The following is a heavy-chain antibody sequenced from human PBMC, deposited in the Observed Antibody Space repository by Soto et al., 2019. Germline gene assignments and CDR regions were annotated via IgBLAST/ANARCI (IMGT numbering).Heavy chain of an antibody. J-gene: IGHJ5*02. CDR2: ISYDGSNK. CDR1: GFTFSSYG. CDR3: ANDRKLFGELLIDP. V-gene: IGHV3-30*18. D-gene: IGHD3-10*02. Sequence: GVSLRLSCSASGFTFSSYGMHWVRQAPGKGLEWVAVISYDGSNKYYADSVKGRFTISRDNSKNTLYLQMNSLRAEDTAVYYCANDRKLFGELLIDPWGQGTLVTVSS.